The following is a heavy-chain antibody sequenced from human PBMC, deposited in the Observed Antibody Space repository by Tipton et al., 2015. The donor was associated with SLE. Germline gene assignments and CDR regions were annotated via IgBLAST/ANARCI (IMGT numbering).Heavy chain of an antibody. CDR3: ARAGGNSLALHV. CDR2: VYFNVRM. Sequence: LRLSCNVSGVSITSGGYYWTWIRQRPGTGPEWIGTVYFNVRMYYNPPLKSRMTMSLDTSKNQLSLKLSSMTAADTAVYFCARAGGNSLALHVWGQGTMVTVSS. D-gene: IGHD4-23*01. J-gene: IGHJ3*01. V-gene: IGHV4-31*02. CDR1: GVSITSGGYY.